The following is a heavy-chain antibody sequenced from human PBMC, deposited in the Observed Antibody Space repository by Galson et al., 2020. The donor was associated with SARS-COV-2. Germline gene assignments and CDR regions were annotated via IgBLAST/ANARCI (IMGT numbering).Heavy chain of an antibody. Sequence: GGSLRLSCSASGFTFNSYGMAWVRQAPGKGLEWVANIREDGGGKYYVDSVKGRFTISRDNAKKSLYLQMNSLRSEDSAVYYCARLPGGAIVWQRTPKCYYYGMDVWGLGTTVTVAS. CDR1: GFTFNSYG. CDR2: IREDGGGK. V-gene: IGHV3-7*01. J-gene: IGHJ6*02. D-gene: IGHD3-16*02. CDR3: ARLPGGAIVWQRTPKCYYYGMDV.